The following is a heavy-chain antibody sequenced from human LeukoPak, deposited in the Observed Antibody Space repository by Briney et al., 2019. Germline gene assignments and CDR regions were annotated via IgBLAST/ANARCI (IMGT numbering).Heavy chain of an antibody. D-gene: IGHD3-10*01. V-gene: IGHV4-59*01. CDR3: ARYYYGSGEGAFDI. CDR2: IYYSGST. CDR1: GGSISSYY. Sequence: SETLSLTCTVSGGSISSYYWSWIRQPPGKGLEWIGYIYYSGSTNYNPSLKSRVTISVDTSKNQFSLKLSSVTAADTAVYYCARYYYGSGEGAFDIWGQGTMVTVSS. J-gene: IGHJ3*02.